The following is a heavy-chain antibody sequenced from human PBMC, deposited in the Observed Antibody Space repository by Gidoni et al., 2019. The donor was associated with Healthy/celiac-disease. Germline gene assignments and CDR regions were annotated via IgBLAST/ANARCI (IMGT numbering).Heavy chain of an antibody. CDR3: ARDRSRAAAGTGAFDI. CDR1: RCTFSSYA. J-gene: IGHJ3*02. CDR2: IIPIFGTA. Sequence: QVQLVQSGAEVKKPGSSVKVSCKASRCTFSSYAISWVRQAPGQGLEWMGGIIPIFGTANYAQKFQGRVTITADKSTSTAYMELSSLRSEDTAVYYCARDRSRAAAGTGAFDIWGQGTMVTVSS. D-gene: IGHD6-13*01. V-gene: IGHV1-69*06.